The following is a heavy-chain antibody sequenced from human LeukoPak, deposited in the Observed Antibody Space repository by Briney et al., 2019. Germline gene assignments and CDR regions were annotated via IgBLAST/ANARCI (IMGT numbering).Heavy chain of an antibody. J-gene: IGHJ4*02. Sequence: HPGGSLRLSCAASGFTFSNFGMHWVRRAPGKGLEWVAATSYDGSNKYYADSVKGRFTISRDNSKNTLYLQMNSLRAEDTAVYYCAKGWQLVDYWGQGTLVTVSS. V-gene: IGHV3-30*18. CDR3: AKGWQLVDY. CDR2: TSYDGSNK. CDR1: GFTFSNFG. D-gene: IGHD6-13*01.